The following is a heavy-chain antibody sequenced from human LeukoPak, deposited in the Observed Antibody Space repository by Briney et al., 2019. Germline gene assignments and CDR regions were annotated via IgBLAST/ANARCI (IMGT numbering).Heavy chain of an antibody. J-gene: IGHJ4*02. CDR2: ISRSGSTK. Sequence: GGSLRLSCAASGFTFSDYNMRWIRQAPGKGLEWVSSISRSGSTKYYADSVKGRFTISRDNSKNTLYLQMNSLRAEDTAVYYCAKEVYSGYDYPYWGQGTLVTVSS. CDR3: AKEVYSGYDYPY. D-gene: IGHD5-12*01. V-gene: IGHV3-11*04. CDR1: GFTFSDYN.